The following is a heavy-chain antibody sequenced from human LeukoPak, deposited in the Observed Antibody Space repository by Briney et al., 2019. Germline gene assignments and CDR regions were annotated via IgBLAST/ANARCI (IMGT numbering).Heavy chain of an antibody. D-gene: IGHD6-13*01. CDR3: AKPPPSSYYYYYGMDV. J-gene: IGHJ6*02. CDR2: ISASGGST. Sequence: GGSLRLSCAASAFTFSSYAMSWVRQAPGKGLEWVSAISASGGSTYYTDSVKGRFTIFRDNSKNTLYMQINSLRAEDTAVYYCAKPPPSSYYYYYGMDVWGQGTTVTVSS. V-gene: IGHV3-23*01. CDR1: AFTFSSYA.